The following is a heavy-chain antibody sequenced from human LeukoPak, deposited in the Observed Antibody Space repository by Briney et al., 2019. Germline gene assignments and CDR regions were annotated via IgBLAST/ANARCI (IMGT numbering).Heavy chain of an antibody. CDR3: ARTVRVVDY. CDR1: GFIFSNYW. V-gene: IGHV3-7*01. CDR2: IKPDGSEK. Sequence: GGSLRLSCAASGFIFSNYWMSWVRQAPGKGLEWVAHIKPDGSEKYHVDSVKGRFTISRDNAKNSVYLQMNSLRAEGTAVYFCARTVRVVDYWGQGTQVTVSS. J-gene: IGHJ4*02. D-gene: IGHD1-1*01.